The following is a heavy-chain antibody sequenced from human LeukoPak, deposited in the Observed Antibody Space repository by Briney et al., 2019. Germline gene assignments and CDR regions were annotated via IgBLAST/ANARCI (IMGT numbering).Heavy chain of an antibody. V-gene: IGHV4-59*01. CDR1: GGSFSGYY. D-gene: IGHD4-17*01. J-gene: IGHJ4*02. Sequence: SETLSLTCAVYGGSFSGYYWSWIRQPPGKGLEWIAYVYNSGSTNYNPSLKSRVTISIDTSKNQFSLKLSSLTAADTAIYYCARGIESYGDYGYWGRGILVTVSS. CDR3: ARGIESYGDYGY. CDR2: VYNSGST.